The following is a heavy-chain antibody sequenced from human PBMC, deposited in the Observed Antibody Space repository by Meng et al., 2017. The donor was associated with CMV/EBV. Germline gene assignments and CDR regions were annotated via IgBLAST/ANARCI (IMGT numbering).Heavy chain of an antibody. CDR2: ISYDGSNK. CDR1: GFTFSSYA. V-gene: IGHV3-30-3*01. CDR3: ARDGYSSSWYGPGYYYYYYGMDV. J-gene: IGHJ6*02. Sequence: GESLKISCAASGFTFSSYAMHWVRQAPGKGLEWVAVISYDGSNKYYADSVKGRFTISRDNSKNTLYLQMNSLRAEDTAVYYCARDGYSSSWYGPGYYYYYYGMDVWGQGTTVPSP. D-gene: IGHD6-13*01.